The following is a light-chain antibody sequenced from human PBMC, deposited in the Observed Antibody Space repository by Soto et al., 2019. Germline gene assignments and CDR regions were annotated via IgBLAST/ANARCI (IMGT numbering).Light chain of an antibody. CDR2: GNT. J-gene: IGLJ3*02. V-gene: IGLV1-40*01. Sequence: QPVLTQPPSVSGAPGQRVTISCTGSSSNIGADYDVHWYQQLPGTAPKLLIYGNTNRPSGVPDRFSGSRSGTSAALAINGLQAEDEADYYCQSYDSRLSNSVFGGGTKLTVL. CDR1: SSNIGADYD. CDR3: QSYDSRLSNSV.